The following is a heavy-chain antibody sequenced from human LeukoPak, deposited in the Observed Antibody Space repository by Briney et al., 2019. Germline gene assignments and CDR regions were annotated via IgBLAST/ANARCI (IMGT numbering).Heavy chain of an antibody. CDR1: GYTFTSYG. CDR3: ARTKFGGGSYNDAFDI. J-gene: IGHJ3*02. CDR2: ISAYNGNT. D-gene: IGHD1-26*01. Sequence: ASVKVSCKASGYTFTSYGISWVRQAPGQGLEWMGRISAYNGNTNYAQKLQGRVTMTTDTSTSTAYVELRSLRSDDTAVYYCARTKFGGGSYNDAFDIWGQGTMVTVSS. V-gene: IGHV1-18*01.